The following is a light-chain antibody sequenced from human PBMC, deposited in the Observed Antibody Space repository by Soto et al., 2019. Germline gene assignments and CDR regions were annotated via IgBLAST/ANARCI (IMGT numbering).Light chain of an antibody. CDR3: SSYTSCSTLYV. J-gene: IGLJ1*01. CDR1: SSDVGGYNY. Sequence: QSVLTQPASVSGSPGQSITISCTGTSSDVGGYNYVSWYQQHPGKDPKLMIYEVSNRPSGVSNRFSGSKSGNTASLTISGLHAEAEADYYCSSYTSCSTLYVFGSGTKGTVL. V-gene: IGLV2-14*01. CDR2: EVS.